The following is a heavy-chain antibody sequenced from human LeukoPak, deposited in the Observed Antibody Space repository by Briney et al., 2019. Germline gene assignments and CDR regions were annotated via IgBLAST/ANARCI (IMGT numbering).Heavy chain of an antibody. Sequence: SVKVSCKASGGTFSSYAISWVRQAPGQGLEWMGGIIPIFGTANYAQKFQGRVTITTDESTSTAYMELSSLRSEDTAVYYCAKCRGEQWLVDYWGQGTLVTVSS. J-gene: IGHJ4*02. CDR2: IIPIFGTA. V-gene: IGHV1-69*05. CDR3: AKCRGEQWLVDY. D-gene: IGHD6-19*01. CDR1: GGTFSSYA.